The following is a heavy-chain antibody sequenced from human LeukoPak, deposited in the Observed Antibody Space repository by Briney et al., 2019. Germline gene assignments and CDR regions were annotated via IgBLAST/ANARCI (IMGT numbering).Heavy chain of an antibody. J-gene: IGHJ4*02. Sequence: GGSLRLSCAVSVFTFSNFWMGWVRQAPGRGLEWVANIHPEGNEKYHVESVKGRFTISRDNAKNSLFLQMNGLRVEDTAVYYCARGDAFSGDHWGQGTLVTVSS. CDR2: IHPEGNEK. CDR1: VFTFSNFW. V-gene: IGHV3-7*04. CDR3: ARGDAFSGDH.